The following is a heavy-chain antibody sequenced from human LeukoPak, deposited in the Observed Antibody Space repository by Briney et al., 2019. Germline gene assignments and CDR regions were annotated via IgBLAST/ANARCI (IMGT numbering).Heavy chain of an antibody. D-gene: IGHD4-17*01. Sequence: PGGSLRLSCAASGFTFSSYAMSWVRQAPGKGLEWVSTIGSTGSNTYYTDSVKGRFTISRDNSKNTLYLQINGPRADDTAVYYCAKSMSTVTTSPFWGQGTLVTVSS. CDR3: AKSMSTVTTSPF. V-gene: IGHV3-23*05. CDR1: GFTFSSYA. CDR2: IGSTGSNT. J-gene: IGHJ4*02.